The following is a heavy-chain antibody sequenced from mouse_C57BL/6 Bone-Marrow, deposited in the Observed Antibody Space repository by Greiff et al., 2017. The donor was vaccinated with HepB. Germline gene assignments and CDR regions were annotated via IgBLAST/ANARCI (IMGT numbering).Heavy chain of an antibody. D-gene: IGHD2-5*01. Sequence: QVQLKESGPGLVQPSQSLSITCTVSGFSLTSYGVHWVRQSPGKGLEWLGVIWRGGSTDYNAAFMSRLSITKDNSKSQVFFKMNSLQADDTAIYYCAKAHYSNYHYYAMDYWGQGTSVTVSS. V-gene: IGHV2-5*01. CDR3: AKAHYSNYHYYAMDY. CDR1: GFSLTSYG. J-gene: IGHJ4*01. CDR2: IWRGGST.